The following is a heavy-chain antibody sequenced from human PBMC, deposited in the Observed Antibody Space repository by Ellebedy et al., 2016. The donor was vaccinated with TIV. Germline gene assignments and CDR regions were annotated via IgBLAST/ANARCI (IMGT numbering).Heavy chain of an antibody. CDR1: GFIFSSST. CDR2: MRSTAKNYAT. D-gene: IGHD3-10*01. CDR3: IRKTEIGASGLGDY. Sequence: GESLKISCAASGFIFSSSTRHWVRQASGKGLEWVGQMRSTAKNYATAYQASVKGRFTISRDDSQNTAYLQMNSLKTEDTAVYYCIRKTEIGASGLGDYWGQGTLVTVSS. V-gene: IGHV3-73*01. J-gene: IGHJ4*02.